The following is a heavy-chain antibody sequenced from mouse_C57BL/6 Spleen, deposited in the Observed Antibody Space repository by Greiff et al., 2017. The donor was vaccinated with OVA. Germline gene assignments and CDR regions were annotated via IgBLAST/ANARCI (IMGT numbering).Heavy chain of an antibody. CDR3: ARSYCYGSSFYYAMDY. CDR1: GFSLTSYG. J-gene: IGHJ4*01. CDR2: IWSGGST. V-gene: IGHV2-2*01. D-gene: IGHD1-1*01. Sequence: VQLQQSGPGLVQPSQSLSITCTVSGFSLTSYGVHWVRQSPGKGLEWLGVIWSGGSTDYNAAFITRLSISKDNSKSQVFFKMKSLQADDTAIYYCARSYCYGSSFYYAMDYWGQGTSVTVSS.